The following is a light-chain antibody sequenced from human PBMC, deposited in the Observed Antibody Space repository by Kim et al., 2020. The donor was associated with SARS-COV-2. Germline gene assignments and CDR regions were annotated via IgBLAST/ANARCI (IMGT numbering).Light chain of an antibody. J-gene: IGLJ2*01. CDR1: SSDVGNYNL. CDR2: EVS. CDR3: CSCAGSSTLV. Sequence: QSALTQPASVSGSPGQSITISCTGTSSDVGNYNLVSWYQQHPGKAPKLMIYEVSKRPSGVSNRFSGSKSGNTASLTISGLQAEDEADYYCCSCAGSSTLVFGGGTQLTVL. V-gene: IGLV2-23*02.